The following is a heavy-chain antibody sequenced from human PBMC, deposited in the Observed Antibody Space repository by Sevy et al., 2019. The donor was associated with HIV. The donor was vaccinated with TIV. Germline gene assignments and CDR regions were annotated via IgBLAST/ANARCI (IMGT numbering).Heavy chain of an antibody. J-gene: IGHJ4*02. CDR3: VRGGAGGGDFAY. D-gene: IGHD2-21*01. Sequence: SETLSFTCDVSGGSISRGGYSWNWIRQPPGKGLEWIGYIYHNGGTNYNPSLKSRVTISVDRSKNQFALKMNSVTAAGTAMYYCVRGGAGGGDFAYRGQGTLVTVSS. CDR1: GGSISRGGYS. CDR2: IYHNGGT. V-gene: IGHV4-30-2*01.